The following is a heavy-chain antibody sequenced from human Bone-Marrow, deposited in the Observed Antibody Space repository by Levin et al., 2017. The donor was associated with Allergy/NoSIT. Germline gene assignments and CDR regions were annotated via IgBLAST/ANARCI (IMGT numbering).Heavy chain of an antibody. J-gene: IGHJ5*02. V-gene: IGHV1-8*01. CDR3: ARKVEWDRTNLGCRRGTHNWFDP. CDR2: MNPNSGNT. D-gene: IGHD3-3*01. CDR1: GYTFTSYD. Sequence: GASVKVSCKASGYTFTSYDINWVRQATGQGLEWMGWMNPNSGNTGYAQKFQGRVTMTRNTSISTAYMELSSLRSEDTAVYYCARKVEWDRTNLGCRRGTHNWFDPWGQGTLVTVSS.